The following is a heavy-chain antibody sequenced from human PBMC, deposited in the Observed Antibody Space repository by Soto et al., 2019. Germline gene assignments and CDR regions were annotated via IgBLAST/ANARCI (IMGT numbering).Heavy chain of an antibody. CDR1: GGSISSSNW. J-gene: IGHJ4*02. Sequence: TLSLTCAVSGGSISSSNWWSWVRQPPGKGLEWIGEIYHSGSTNYNPSLKSRVTISVDKSKNQFSLKLSSVTAADTAVYYCASGEYYYDSSGPNSLDYWGQGTLVTVSS. V-gene: IGHV4-4*02. D-gene: IGHD3-22*01. CDR2: IYHSGST. CDR3: ASGEYYYDSSGPNSLDY.